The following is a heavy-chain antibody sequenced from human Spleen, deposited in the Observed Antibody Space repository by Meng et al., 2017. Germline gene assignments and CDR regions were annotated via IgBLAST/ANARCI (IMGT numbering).Heavy chain of an antibody. Sequence: QGQLVQSGAGVKKPGSSVKVACKASGGTFSSFTISWVRQPPGQGLEWMGSIIPILGIANYAQQSQGRVTITADKSTSTAYMELRSLRSEDTAVYYCARDDTAMVHFDYWGQGTLVTVSS. J-gene: IGHJ4*02. CDR2: IIPILGIA. V-gene: IGHV1-69*08. D-gene: IGHD5-18*01. CDR1: GGTFSSFT. CDR3: ARDDTAMVHFDY.